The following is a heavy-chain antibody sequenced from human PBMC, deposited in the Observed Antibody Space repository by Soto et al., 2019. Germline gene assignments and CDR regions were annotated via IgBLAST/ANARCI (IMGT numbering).Heavy chain of an antibody. CDR1: GGSISTGGYY. Sequence: QVQLQESGPGLVNPSQTLSLTCTVSGGSISTGGYYWNCIRQHPGKGLEWIGYFYSSGSTYYNPSLKSRVTISVNTSKNQFSLKVSSVTAADTAVYYCARSVFPWGQGTLVTVSS. J-gene: IGHJ5*02. CDR3: ARSVFP. CDR2: FYSSGST. V-gene: IGHV4-31*03.